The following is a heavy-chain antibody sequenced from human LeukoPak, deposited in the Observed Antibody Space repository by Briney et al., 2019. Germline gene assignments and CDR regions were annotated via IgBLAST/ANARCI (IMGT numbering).Heavy chain of an antibody. D-gene: IGHD6-13*01. CDR1: GFTFSSYS. J-gene: IGHJ4*02. CDR3: ARTATDTGEFDY. Sequence: GGSLRLSCAASGFTFSSYSMNWVRQAPGKGLECVSSISSSSSSIYYADSVKGRFTISRDDAKNSLYLQMNSLRAEDTAVYYCARTATDTGEFDYWGQGALVTVSS. CDR2: ISSSSSSI. V-gene: IGHV3-21*01.